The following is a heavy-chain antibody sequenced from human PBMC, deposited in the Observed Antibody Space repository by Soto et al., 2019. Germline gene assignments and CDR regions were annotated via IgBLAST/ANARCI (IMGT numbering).Heavy chain of an antibody. CDR2: IKQDGTEK. CDR3: ASVDI. CDR1: GFTFSNYW. J-gene: IGHJ4*02. Sequence: EVQLVESGGGLVQPGGSLRLSCAASGFTFSNYWMSWVRQAPGKGLEWVANIKQDGTEKNYVDSVRGRFTISRDNAKNPLDLQMNSLTAEDTAVYYCASVDIWGQGTLVTVSS. V-gene: IGHV3-7*01. D-gene: IGHD5-12*01.